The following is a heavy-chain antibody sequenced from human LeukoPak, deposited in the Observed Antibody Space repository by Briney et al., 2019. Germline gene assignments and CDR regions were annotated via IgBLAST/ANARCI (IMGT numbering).Heavy chain of an antibody. V-gene: IGHV3-48*04. CDR2: ISSSSSTI. D-gene: IGHD6-13*01. Sequence: PGGSLRLSCAASGFTFSSYSMNWVRQALGKGLEWVSYISSSSSTIYYADSVKGRFTISRDNAKNSLYLQMNSLRAEDTAVYYCARVPPGIAAAYFDYWGQGTLVTVSS. CDR1: GFTFSSYS. J-gene: IGHJ4*02. CDR3: ARVPPGIAAAYFDY.